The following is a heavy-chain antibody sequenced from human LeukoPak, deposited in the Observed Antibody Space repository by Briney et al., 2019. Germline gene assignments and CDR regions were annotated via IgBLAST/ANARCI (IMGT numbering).Heavy chain of an antibody. CDR2: ISGSGGST. CDR3: AKETPFGEPSGSYYYGMDV. Sequence: QAGGSLRLSCAASGFTFSSYAMTWVRQAPGKGLEWVSGISGSGGSTYYADSVKGRFTISRDNSKNTLYLHMNSLRAEDTALYYCAKETPFGEPSGSYYYGMDVWGQGTTVTVSS. J-gene: IGHJ6*02. CDR1: GFTFSSYA. V-gene: IGHV3-23*01. D-gene: IGHD3-10*01.